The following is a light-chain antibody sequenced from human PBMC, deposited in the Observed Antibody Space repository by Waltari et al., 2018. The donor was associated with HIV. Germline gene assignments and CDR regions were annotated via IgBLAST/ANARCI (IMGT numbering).Light chain of an antibody. CDR3: SSFAGTHKL. Sequence: QSALTQSPSASGSPGQSVNISCTGANGDISDYNYFSWYQQHSDRPPKLIIFEVTNRPSGVPDRFSGSKSGNTASLFVSGLQPEDEATYFCSSFAGTHKLFGGGTKLTVL. V-gene: IGLV2-8*01. J-gene: IGLJ2*01. CDR1: NGDISDYNY. CDR2: EVT.